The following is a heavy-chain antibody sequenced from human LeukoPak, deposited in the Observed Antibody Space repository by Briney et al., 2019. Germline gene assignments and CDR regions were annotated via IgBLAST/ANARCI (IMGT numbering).Heavy chain of an antibody. CDR3: ARDPVTVTTRSFDY. CDR1: GYTLTELS. J-gene: IGHJ4*02. V-gene: IGHV1-24*01. CDR2: FDPEDGET. Sequence: GASVKVSCKVSGYTLTELSMHWVRQAPGKGLEWMGVFDPEDGETIYAQKFQGRVTMTEDTSTDTAYMKLSSLRSEDTAVYYCARDPVTVTTRSFDYWGQGTLVTVSS. D-gene: IGHD4-11*01.